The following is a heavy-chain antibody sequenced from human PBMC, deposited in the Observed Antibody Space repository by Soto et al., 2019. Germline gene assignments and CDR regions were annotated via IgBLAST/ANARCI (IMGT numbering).Heavy chain of an antibody. CDR2: IWYDGSNK. J-gene: IGHJ4*02. Sequence: QVQLVESGGGVVQPGRSLRLSCAASGFTFSSYGMHWVRQAPGKGLEWVAVIWYDGSNKDYADSVKGRFTISRDNSKNTLYLQMNSLRAEDTAVYYCARDRYSTDYWGQGTLVTVSS. CDR1: GFTFSSYG. CDR3: ARDRYSTDY. D-gene: IGHD3-16*02. V-gene: IGHV3-33*01.